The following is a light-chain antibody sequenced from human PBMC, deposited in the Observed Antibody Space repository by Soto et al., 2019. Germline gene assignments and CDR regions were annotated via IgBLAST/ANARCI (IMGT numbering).Light chain of an antibody. V-gene: IGKV3-15*01. CDR2: GAS. CDR1: QSVSSSY. Sequence: IVLTQSPGTLSLSPGERATLSCRASQSVSSSYFAWYQQRPGQAPRLLIYGASTRATDVPARFSASGSGTDFTLTISSLQSEDFVVYYCQQYNTWPITFGQGTRLEIK. CDR3: QQYNTWPIT. J-gene: IGKJ5*01.